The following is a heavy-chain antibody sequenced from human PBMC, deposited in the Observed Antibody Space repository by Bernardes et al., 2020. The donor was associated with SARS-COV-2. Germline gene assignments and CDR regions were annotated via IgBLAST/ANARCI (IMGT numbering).Heavy chain of an antibody. V-gene: IGHV3-30*03. CDR1: GFTFSSYG. CDR3: ARGFADILTGYFDY. J-gene: IGHJ4*02. CDR2: ISYEGSNK. D-gene: IGHD3-9*01. Sequence: GGSLRLSCAASGFTFSSYGMHWVRQAPGKGLEWVAVISYEGSNKYYADSVKGRFTISRDNSKNTLYLQMNSLRAEDTAVYYCARGFADILTGYFDYWGQGTLVTVSS.